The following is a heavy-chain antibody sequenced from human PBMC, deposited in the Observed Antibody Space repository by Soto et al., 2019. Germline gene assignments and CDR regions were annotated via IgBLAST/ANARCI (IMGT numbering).Heavy chain of an antibody. CDR3: ARTLDYGHMDV. CDR1: GGSVSTSRSY. V-gene: IGHV4-39*07. Sequence: SETLSLTCNVSGGSVSTSRSYWAWIRRPPGRGLEWIANIFRSGSTYYTPSLTSRLTISVDTSKNQFSLKLSSVTAADTAVYYCARTLDYGHMDVWGKGTTVTVSS. D-gene: IGHD3-16*01. J-gene: IGHJ6*03. CDR2: IFRSGST.